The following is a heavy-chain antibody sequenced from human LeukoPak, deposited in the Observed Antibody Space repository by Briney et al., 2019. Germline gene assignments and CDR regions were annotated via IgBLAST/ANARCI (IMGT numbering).Heavy chain of an antibody. CDR3: VRGDWDSSWPYFDF. CDR2: IYTSGNT. CDR1: GGSISSYQ. J-gene: IGHJ4*01. D-gene: IGHD6-13*01. V-gene: IGHV4-4*07. Sequence: NPSETLSLTCTVSGGSISSYQWSLIRQPAGKGLEWIGRIYTSGNTNYNPSLKSRVTMSVDTSKNQFSLKLNSVTAADTAVYYCVRGDWDSSWPYFDFWGQGTLVTVSS.